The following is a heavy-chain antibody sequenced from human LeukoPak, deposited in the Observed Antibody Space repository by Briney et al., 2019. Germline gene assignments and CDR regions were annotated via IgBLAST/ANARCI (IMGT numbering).Heavy chain of an antibody. D-gene: IGHD2-2*01. V-gene: IGHV3-11*04. CDR2: ISSSGSPV. CDR1: GFTFSDYY. CDR3: ARDGSSED. Sequence: GGSLRLSCVVSGFTFSDYYMDWVRQTPGKGLEWVSYISSSGSPVYYADSVKGRFTIPRDNAKNSLYLQMSSLRDEDTAVYYCARDGSSEDWGQGTLVTVSS. J-gene: IGHJ4*02.